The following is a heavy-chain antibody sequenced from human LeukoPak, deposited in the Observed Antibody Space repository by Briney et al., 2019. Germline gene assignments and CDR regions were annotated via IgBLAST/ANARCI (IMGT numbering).Heavy chain of an antibody. CDR2: IYYSGST. V-gene: IGHV4-39*01. D-gene: IGHD2/OR15-2a*01. J-gene: IGHJ4*02. CDR3: ARHRRLSYFDY. CDR1: GGSISSSSYY. Sequence: SETLSLTCTVSGGSISSSSYYWGWIRQPPGKGLEWIGNIYYSGSTYYNPSLKSRVTISVDTSKNQFSLKLSSVTAADTAVYFCARHRRLSYFDYWGQGTLVTVSS.